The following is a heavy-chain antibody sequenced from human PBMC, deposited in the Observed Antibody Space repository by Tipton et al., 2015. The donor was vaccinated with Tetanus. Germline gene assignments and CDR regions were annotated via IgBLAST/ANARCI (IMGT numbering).Heavy chain of an antibody. CDR2: INHSGST. J-gene: IGHJ4*02. CDR1: GGSISSYY. D-gene: IGHD6-19*01. Sequence: TLSLTCTVSGGSISSYYWSWIRRPPGKGLEWIGEINHSGSTNYNPSLKSRVTISVDTSKNQFSLKLSSVTAADTAVYYCARGTQWLGLDYWGQGTLVTVSS. CDR3: ARGTQWLGLDY. V-gene: IGHV4-34*01.